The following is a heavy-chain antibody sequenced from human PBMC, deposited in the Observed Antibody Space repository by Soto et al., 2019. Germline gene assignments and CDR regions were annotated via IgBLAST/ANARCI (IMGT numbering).Heavy chain of an antibody. V-gene: IGHV4-39*01. D-gene: IGHD1-1*01. CDR2: VYYTEST. J-gene: IGHJ5*02. CDR1: GGSINSSDHF. CDR3: ARQRGRCTSVFITSFDP. Sequence: SVTLSFTCSLSGGSINSSDHFWGWIRQTPGKGLEWIGSVYYTESTYYNRSRKSAVTRCVDTSRMTFCLKVNSVTAADTGIYYCARQRGRCTSVFITSFDPWGRGSLVAVSS.